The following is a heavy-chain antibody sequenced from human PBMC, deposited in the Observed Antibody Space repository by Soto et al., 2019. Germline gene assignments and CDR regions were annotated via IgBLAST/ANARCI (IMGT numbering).Heavy chain of an antibody. Sequence: EVQLVESGGDLVQPGGSLRLSCAASGFSLSDLFIDWVRQAPGKGLEWIGRTKDKAYSYTTEYAASMKGRFTISRDGSRNSLYLQMSSLKTEDTAVDYCASIRGVFGYWGQGTLVTVSS. CDR2: TKDKAYSYTT. V-gene: IGHV3-72*01. D-gene: IGHD3-10*01. CDR1: GFSLSDLF. J-gene: IGHJ4*02. CDR3: ASIRGVFGY.